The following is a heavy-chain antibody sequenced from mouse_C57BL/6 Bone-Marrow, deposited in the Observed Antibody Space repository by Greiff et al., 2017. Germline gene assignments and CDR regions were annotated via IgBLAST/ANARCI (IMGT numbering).Heavy chain of an antibody. CDR1: GFTFSDYG. CDR3: ARGGYYSNYVGAY. J-gene: IGHJ3*01. Sequence: EVQRVESGGGLVKPGGSLKLSCAASGFTFSDYGMHWVRQAPEKGLEWVAYISSGSSTIYYADTVKGRFTISRDNAKNTLFLQMTSLRSEDTAMYYCARGGYYSNYVGAYWGQGTLVTVSA. V-gene: IGHV5-17*01. D-gene: IGHD2-5*01. CDR2: ISSGSSTI.